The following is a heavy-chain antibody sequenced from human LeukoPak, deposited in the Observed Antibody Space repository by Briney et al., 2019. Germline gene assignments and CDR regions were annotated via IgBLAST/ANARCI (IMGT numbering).Heavy chain of an antibody. D-gene: IGHD3-16*01. CDR1: GDSISNYF. Sequence: SETLSLTCSVSGDSISNYFWTWIRQPPGKGLEWIGYIHTSGDTNYFSSLKSRVTMSVDTSKNQFSLRLSSVTAADTAVYSCVRGLRDEDRYYSYYFMDVWGKGTTVTVSS. J-gene: IGHJ6*03. CDR3: VRGLRDEDRYYSYYFMDV. V-gene: IGHV4-4*09. CDR2: IHTSGDT.